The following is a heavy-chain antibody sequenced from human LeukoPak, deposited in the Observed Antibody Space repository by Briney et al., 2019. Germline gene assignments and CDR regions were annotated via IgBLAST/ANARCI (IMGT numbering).Heavy chain of an antibody. CDR3: AKGGAGSYYLDF. Sequence: GGSLRLSCAASGFTLSSYTMTWVRQAPGKGLEWVSAISVSGGSTSYIESVKGRFSTSRDNSRNTLYLQMNSLRAEDTAVYCCAKGGAGSYYLDFWGQGTLVTVSS. V-gene: IGHV3-23*01. J-gene: IGHJ4*02. D-gene: IGHD3-10*01. CDR2: ISVSGGST. CDR1: GFTLSSYT.